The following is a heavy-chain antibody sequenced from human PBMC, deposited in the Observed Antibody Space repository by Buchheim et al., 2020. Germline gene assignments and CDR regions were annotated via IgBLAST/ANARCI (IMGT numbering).Heavy chain of an antibody. CDR2: IWYDGSNK. D-gene: IGHD3-9*01. CDR1: GFTFSSYG. V-gene: IGHV3-33*01. CDR3: AREYDILTHYYGMDV. J-gene: IGHJ6*02. Sequence: QVQLVESGGGVVQPGRSLRLSCAASGFTFSSYGMHWVRQAPGKGLEWVAVIWYDGSNKYYADSVKGRFTISRDNSKNTLYLQMNSLRAEDTAVYYCAREYDILTHYYGMDVWGQGTT.